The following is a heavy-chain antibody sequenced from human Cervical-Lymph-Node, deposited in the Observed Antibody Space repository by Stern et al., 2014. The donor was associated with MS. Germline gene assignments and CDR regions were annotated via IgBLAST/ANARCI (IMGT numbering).Heavy chain of an antibody. J-gene: IGHJ6*02. CDR3: ASGYSRSYYYGMDV. D-gene: IGHD6-13*01. CDR2: ISSSSSYI. V-gene: IGHV3-21*01. Sequence: EVQLLESGGGLVKPGGSLRLSCAASGFTFSSYSMNWVRQAPGKGLEWVSSISSSSSYIYYADSVKGRFTISRDNAKNSLYLQMNSLRAEDTAVYYCASGYSRSYYYGMDVWGQGTTVTVSS. CDR1: GFTFSSYS.